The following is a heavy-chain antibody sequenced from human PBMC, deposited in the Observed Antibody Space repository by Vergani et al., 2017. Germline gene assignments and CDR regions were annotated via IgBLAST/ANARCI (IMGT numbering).Heavy chain of an antibody. CDR3: ARRLSIAAAEDY. Sequence: EVQLVESGGGLVQPGGSLRLSCAASGFTFSSYWMSWVRQAPGKGLEWGANRKQDGSEKYYVDSVKGRFTISRDNAKNSLYLQMNSLKAEATAVYYCARRLSIAAAEDYWGQGTLVTVSS. CDR2: RKQDGSEK. J-gene: IGHJ4*02. CDR1: GFTFSSYW. V-gene: IGHV3-7*03. D-gene: IGHD6-13*01.